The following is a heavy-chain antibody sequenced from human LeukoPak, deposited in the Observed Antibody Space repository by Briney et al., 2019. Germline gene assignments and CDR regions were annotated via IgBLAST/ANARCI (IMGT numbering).Heavy chain of an antibody. CDR1: GGSFSGYY. J-gene: IGHJ4*02. Sequence: SETLSLTCAVYGGSFSGYYWSWIRQPPGKGLEWIGEIYHSGSTNYNPSLKSRVTISVDKSKNQFSLKLSSVTAADTAVYYCARDMSGARDYWGQGTLVTVSS. D-gene: IGHD3-10*01. CDR2: IYHSGST. CDR3: ARDMSGARDY. V-gene: IGHV4-34*01.